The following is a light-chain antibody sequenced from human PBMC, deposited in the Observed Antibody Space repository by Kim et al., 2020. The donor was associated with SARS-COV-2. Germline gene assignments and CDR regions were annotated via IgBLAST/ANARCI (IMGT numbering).Light chain of an antibody. CDR1: SSNIGNNY. J-gene: IGLJ1*01. CDR2: DTN. Sequence: QKVTITCSGSSSNIGNNYVSWYHQLPATAPKLLIYDTNKRHSGIPDRFSRSKSGTSATLGITGLQTADEADYYCGTWDSSLSAGYVFGTGTKVTVL. V-gene: IGLV1-51*01. CDR3: GTWDSSLSAGYV.